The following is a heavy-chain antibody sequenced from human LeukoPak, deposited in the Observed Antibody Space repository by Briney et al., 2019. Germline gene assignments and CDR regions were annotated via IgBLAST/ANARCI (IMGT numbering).Heavy chain of an antibody. D-gene: IGHD6-19*01. V-gene: IGHV4-59*08. J-gene: IGHJ4*02. CDR2: IYYSGST. CDR1: GGSISSYY. CDR3: ASGPPYSSGWYYFDY. Sequence: PSETPSLTCTVSGGSISSYYWSWIRQPPGKGLEWIGHIYYSGSTKYNPSLKSRVTISVETSKNQFSLKLSSVTAADTAVYYCASGPPYSSGWYYFDYWGQGTLVTVSS.